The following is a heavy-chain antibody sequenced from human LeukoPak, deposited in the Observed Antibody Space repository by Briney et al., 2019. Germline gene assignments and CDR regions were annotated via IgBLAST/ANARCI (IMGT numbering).Heavy chain of an antibody. CDR2: IYSGGST. D-gene: IGHD4-17*01. Sequence: GGSLRLSCAASGFTDSSNYMSWVRQAPGKGLEWVSVIYSGGSTYYANSVKGRFTISRDNSKNTLYLQMNSLRAEDTAVYYCARDSVTVTTLGYYYGMDVWGKGTTVTVSS. J-gene: IGHJ6*04. CDR3: ARDSVTVTTLGYYYGMDV. CDR1: GFTDSSNY. V-gene: IGHV3-53*01.